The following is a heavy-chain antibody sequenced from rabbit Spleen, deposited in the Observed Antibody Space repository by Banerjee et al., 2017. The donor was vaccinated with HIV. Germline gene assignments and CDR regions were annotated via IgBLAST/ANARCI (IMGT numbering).Heavy chain of an antibody. Sequence: QEQLVESGGGLVQPEGSLTLTCTASGIDFSSYYYMCWVRQAPGKGPEWIACIYNGDGSTYYASWVNGRFTISRSTSLNTVTLQMTSLTAADTATYFCARGFYTYDDYADFYGYYFNLWGQGTLVTVS. D-gene: IGHD2-1*01. J-gene: IGHJ4*01. V-gene: IGHV1S47*01. CDR2: IYNGDGST. CDR3: ARGFYTYDDYADFYGYYFNL. CDR1: GIDFSSYY.